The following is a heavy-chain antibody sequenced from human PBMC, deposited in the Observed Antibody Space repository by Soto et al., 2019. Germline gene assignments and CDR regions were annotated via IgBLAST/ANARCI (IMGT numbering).Heavy chain of an antibody. Sequence: GGSLRLSCAASGFIFSSYAMSWVRQSPGKGLEWVATIGATSYTTYYTDSVKGRFTISRDNPKSTLTLQMNSLRAEDTAVYFCARGGSGSYTPNDFWGLGTLVTVSS. CDR1: GFIFSSYA. CDR2: IGATSYTT. CDR3: ARGGSGSYTPNDF. V-gene: IGHV3-23*01. D-gene: IGHD3-10*01. J-gene: IGHJ4*02.